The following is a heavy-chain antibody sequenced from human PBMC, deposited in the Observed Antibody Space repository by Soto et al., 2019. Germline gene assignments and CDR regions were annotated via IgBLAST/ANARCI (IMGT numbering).Heavy chain of an antibody. CDR3: ARDQYTDTAMVTVFYYYYGMDF. Sequence: GASVKVSCKASGGTFSSYAISWVRQAPGQGLEWMGGIIPIFGTANYAQKFQGRVTITADESTSTAYMELSSLRSEDTAVYYCARDQYTDTAMVTVFYYYYGMDFSGQGTTVTVSS. J-gene: IGHJ6*02. CDR1: GGTFSSYA. CDR2: IIPIFGTA. V-gene: IGHV1-69*13. D-gene: IGHD5-18*01.